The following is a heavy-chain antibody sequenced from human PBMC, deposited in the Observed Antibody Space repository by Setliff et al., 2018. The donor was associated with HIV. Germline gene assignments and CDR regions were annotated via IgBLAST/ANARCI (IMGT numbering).Heavy chain of an antibody. V-gene: IGHV1-18*01. Sequence: GASVKVSCKASGYTFTSYGLSWVRQAPGQGLEWVGWISAYNGNTNYAQKLQGRVTFTTDASTSTAYMELRSLRSDDTAVYYCAKEHCSGGTCYSHFDYWGQGTLVTVSS. CDR1: GYTFTSYG. CDR2: ISAYNGNT. CDR3: AKEHCSGGTCYSHFDY. D-gene: IGHD2-15*01. J-gene: IGHJ4*02.